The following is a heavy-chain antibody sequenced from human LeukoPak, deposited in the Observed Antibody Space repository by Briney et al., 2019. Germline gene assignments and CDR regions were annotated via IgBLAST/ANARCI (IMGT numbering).Heavy chain of an antibody. J-gene: IGHJ4*02. D-gene: IGHD6-19*01. V-gene: IGHV4-59*01. CDR2: LYHSGTT. CDR3: ATTQRWLAFDY. CDR1: GASINTFH. Sequence: PSETLSLTCTFSGASINTFHWSWIRQPPGKGLEWIGSLYHSGTTNYNPSLQPRVTTSVDASKNEFSLRLNSVTAADTAIYYCATTQRWLAFDYWGQGILVTVSS.